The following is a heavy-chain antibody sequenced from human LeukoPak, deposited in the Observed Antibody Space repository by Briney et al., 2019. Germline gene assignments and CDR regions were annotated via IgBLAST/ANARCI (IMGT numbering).Heavy chain of an antibody. J-gene: IGHJ3*01. Sequence: GGSLRPPCTVSGFPFSSYRMAWGPQTPGKGLEWGAHINLDGRERHYVDSVEGRFTISRDNAENSLYLQMSSLRVEDTAVYYCTRDTSPKFSDSKSYYDAFDVWGQGTMVTVSS. CDR1: GFPFSSYR. V-gene: IGHV3-7*01. CDR2: INLDGRER. CDR3: TRDTSPKFSDSKSYYDAFDV. D-gene: IGHD3-22*01.